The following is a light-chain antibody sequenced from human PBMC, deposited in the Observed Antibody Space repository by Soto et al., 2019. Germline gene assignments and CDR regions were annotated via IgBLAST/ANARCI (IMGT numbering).Light chain of an antibody. CDR3: KQYGSSRT. CDR1: QSVSSSY. J-gene: IGKJ1*01. Sequence: EIVLTQSPGTLSLSPGERATLSCRASQSVSSSYLAWYQQKPDQAPRLLIYGSSSTATGLPDRFSGSGSVTDFTLTISRLEPEDFAVYYCKQYGSSRTFGQGTKVEIK. CDR2: GSS. V-gene: IGKV3-20*01.